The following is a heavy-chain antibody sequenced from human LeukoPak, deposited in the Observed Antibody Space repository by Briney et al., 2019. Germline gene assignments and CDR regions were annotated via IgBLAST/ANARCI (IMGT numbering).Heavy chain of an antibody. CDR2: IYYSGST. J-gene: IGHJ6*02. CDR3: ARQRYDFWSGSQSLAV. V-gene: IGHV4-59*08. Sequence: PSETLSLTCTVSGGSISSYYWSWIRQPPGKGLEWIGYIYYSGSTNYNPSLKSRVTISVDTSKNQFSLKLSSVTAADTAVYYCARQRYDFWSGSQSLAVRGQGTTVTVSS. D-gene: IGHD3-3*01. CDR1: GGSISSYY.